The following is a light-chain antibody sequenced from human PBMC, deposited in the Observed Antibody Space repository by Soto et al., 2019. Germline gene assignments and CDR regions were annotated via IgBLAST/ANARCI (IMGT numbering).Light chain of an antibody. V-gene: IGLV2-14*01. CDR3: NSYTTSSTVV. CDR1: SSDVGVYEF. CDR2: DVN. Sequence: QSALTQPASVSGSPGQSITISCNGTSSDVGVYEFVSWYQQHPGKAPKVMIYDVNNRPSGVSNRFSGSKSGNTASLTISGLQAEDEADYYCNSYTTSSTVVFGGGTKLTVL. J-gene: IGLJ3*02.